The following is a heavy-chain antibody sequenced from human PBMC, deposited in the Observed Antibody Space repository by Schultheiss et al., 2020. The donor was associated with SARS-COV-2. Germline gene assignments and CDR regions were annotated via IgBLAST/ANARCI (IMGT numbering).Heavy chain of an antibody. J-gene: IGHJ4*02. Sequence: GGSLRLSCGASAVTVSRKYMRWVRQAPGKGLHWVALICRGLRTYYAKSAKGRITISRDDSNSTLYLQMNSLRAEDTAVYYCARGPRLWFRELYVDYWGQGTLVTVSS. CDR1: AVTVSRKY. D-gene: IGHD3-10*01. V-gene: IGHV3-66*01. CDR2: ICRGLRT. CDR3: ARGPRLWFRELYVDY.